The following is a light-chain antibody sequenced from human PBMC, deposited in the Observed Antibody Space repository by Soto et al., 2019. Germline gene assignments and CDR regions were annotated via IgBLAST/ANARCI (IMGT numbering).Light chain of an antibody. J-gene: IGKJ4*01. CDR2: DAS. CDR3: QHHDNRPLP. V-gene: IGKV1-33*01. Sequence: DLQMTQSPSTLSASVVDRVTITCRASQSISSWLAWYQQKPGKAPKLLIYDASNLETGVPSRFSGSGSGTDFTFTIRSLQPQNIATHYCQHHDNRPLPLGGGTK. CDR1: QSISSW.